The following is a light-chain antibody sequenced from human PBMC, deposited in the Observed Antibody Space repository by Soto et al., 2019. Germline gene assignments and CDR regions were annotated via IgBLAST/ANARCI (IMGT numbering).Light chain of an antibody. CDR3: MQNTQLPPT. V-gene: IGKV2D-29*02. CDR2: EAS. Sequence: DVVMTQSPLSLSVTPGQPASISCKSSQSLLHITGETLLFWYLQKPGQSPQLLIYEASTRVSRVADRFSGSGSGTDFTLEISRVETDDVGIYYCMQNTQLPPTFGQGTRLGIE. CDR1: QSLLHITGETL. J-gene: IGKJ5*01.